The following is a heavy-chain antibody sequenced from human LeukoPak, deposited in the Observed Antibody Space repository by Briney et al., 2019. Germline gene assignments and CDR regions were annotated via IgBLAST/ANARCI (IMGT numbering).Heavy chain of an antibody. CDR2: MNPNSGGT. J-gene: IGHJ5*02. Sequence: ASVKVSCTTSGYTFTDYYIYWVRQAPGQGLEWMGWMNPNSGGTNYAQQFQGRVTMTRDTSISTAYMELTNLRSDDTAVYYCARGIAAPGGRWFDPWGQGTLVTVSS. D-gene: IGHD6-13*01. CDR3: ARGIAAPGGRWFDP. CDR1: GYTFTDYY. V-gene: IGHV1-2*02.